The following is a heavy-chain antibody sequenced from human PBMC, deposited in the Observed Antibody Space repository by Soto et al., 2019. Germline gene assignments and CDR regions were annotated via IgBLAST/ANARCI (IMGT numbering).Heavy chain of an antibody. J-gene: IGHJ3*02. Sequence: SVKVSCKASGYTFTFRYLHWVRQAPGQALEWMGWITPFKSDTNYAQKFQDRVTITRDRSVSTAYMELSNLRSDDTAMYYCARSPFAGSDAFDIWGQGTMVTVSS. CDR3: ARSPFAGSDAFDI. CDR1: GYTFTFRY. D-gene: IGHD1-1*01. V-gene: IGHV1-45*02. CDR2: ITPFKSDT.